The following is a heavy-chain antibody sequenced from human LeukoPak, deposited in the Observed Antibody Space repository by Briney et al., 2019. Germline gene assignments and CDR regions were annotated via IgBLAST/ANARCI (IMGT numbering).Heavy chain of an antibody. CDR3: ARADYGGISDYYFYGMDV. D-gene: IGHD4-23*01. CDR2: INPSGGST. CDR1: GYIFTNYY. Sequence: ASVKVSCRASGYIFTNYYIHWVRQAPGQGLGWMGIINPSGGSTSYAQKFQGRVTMTRDTSTSTVYMELSSLRFEDTAVYYCARADYGGISDYYFYGMDVWGQGTTVTVSS. V-gene: IGHV1-46*01. J-gene: IGHJ6*02.